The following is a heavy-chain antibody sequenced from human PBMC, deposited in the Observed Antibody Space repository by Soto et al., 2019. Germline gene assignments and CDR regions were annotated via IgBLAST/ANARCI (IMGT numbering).Heavy chain of an antibody. D-gene: IGHD4-17*01. J-gene: IGHJ2*01. CDR3: ARGPAGYGDYWYFDL. Sequence: SETLSLTCAVYGGSFSGYYWSWIRQPPGKGLEWIGEINHSGSTNYNPSLKSRVTILVDTSKNQFSLKLSSVTAADTAVYYCARGPAGYGDYWYFDLWGRGTLVTVSS. CDR1: GGSFSGYY. CDR2: INHSGST. V-gene: IGHV4-34*01.